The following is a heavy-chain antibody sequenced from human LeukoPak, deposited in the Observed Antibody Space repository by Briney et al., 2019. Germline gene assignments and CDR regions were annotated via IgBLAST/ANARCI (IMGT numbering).Heavy chain of an antibody. Sequence: SETLSLTCTVSGGSISTSSYYWGWIRQPPGKGLECIGNIYYSGSTNYNPSLKSRVTISVDTSKNQFSLKLSSVTAADTAVYYCARGPSNDYWGQGTLVTVSS. CDR2: IYYSGST. CDR3: ARGPSNDY. V-gene: IGHV4-39*07. CDR1: GGSISTSSYY. J-gene: IGHJ4*02.